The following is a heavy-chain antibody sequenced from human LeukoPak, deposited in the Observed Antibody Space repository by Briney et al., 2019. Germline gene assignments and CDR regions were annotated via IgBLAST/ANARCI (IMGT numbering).Heavy chain of an antibody. CDR1: GFTVSSNY. CDR2: IYSGGST. CDR3: AKVPYSGYYDSSGYYYYFDF. D-gene: IGHD3-22*01. J-gene: IGHJ4*02. V-gene: IGHV3-53*05. Sequence: GGSLRLSCAASGFTVSSNYMSWVRQAPGKGLEWVSVIYSGGSTYYADSVKGRFTISRDNSKNTLYLQMNSLRAEDTAVYYCAKVPYSGYYDSSGYYYYFDFWGQGTLVTVSS.